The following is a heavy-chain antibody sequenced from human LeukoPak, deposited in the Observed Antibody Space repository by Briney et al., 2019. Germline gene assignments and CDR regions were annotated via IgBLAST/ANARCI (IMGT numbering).Heavy chain of an antibody. D-gene: IGHD2-15*01. CDR2: ISAYNGNT. CDR3: ARGVVAATFYYYMDV. Sequence: ASVKVSCKASGYTFTSYYMHWVRQAPGQGLEWMGWISAYNGNTNYAQKLQGRVTMTTDTSTSTAYMELRSLRSDDTAVYYCARGVVAATFYYYMDVWGKGTTVTVPS. V-gene: IGHV1-18*04. CDR1: GYTFTSYY. J-gene: IGHJ6*03.